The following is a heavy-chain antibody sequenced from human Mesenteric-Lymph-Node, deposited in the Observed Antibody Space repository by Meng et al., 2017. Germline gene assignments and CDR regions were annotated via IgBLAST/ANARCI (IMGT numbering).Heavy chain of an antibody. D-gene: IGHD3-16*02. CDR2: ISSDASNL. V-gene: IGHV3-30*04. J-gene: IGHJ4*02. Sequence: GESLKISCAASGFTFENYAMLWVRQAPGKGLEWVAVISSDASNLNYADSVKGRFTISRDNFKDTLYLQMNSLRVEDTAVYYCTTHTRYYDYVWGSYRYHFDYWGQGTLVTVSS. CDR1: GFTFENYA. CDR3: TTHTRYYDYVWGSYRYHFDY.